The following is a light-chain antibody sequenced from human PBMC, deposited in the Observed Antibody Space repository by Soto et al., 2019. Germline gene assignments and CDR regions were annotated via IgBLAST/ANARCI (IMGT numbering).Light chain of an antibody. Sequence: DIQMTQSPSTLSSSVGDGVAITCRASQRISTWLAWYQQKPGKAPKLLISDASSLETGVPSRFSGSGSGTEFTLTINSLQPDDFATYYCQQYKSYWTFGQGTKVDIK. CDR1: QRISTW. V-gene: IGKV1-5*01. CDR2: DAS. J-gene: IGKJ1*01. CDR3: QQYKSYWT.